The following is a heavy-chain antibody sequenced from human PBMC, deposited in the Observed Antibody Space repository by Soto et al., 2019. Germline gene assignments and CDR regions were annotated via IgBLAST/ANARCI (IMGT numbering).Heavy chain of an antibody. CDR2: LYRGGYI. J-gene: IGHJ6*02. D-gene: IGHD4-4*01. CDR3: ARPDENSFPSGLDV. Sequence: GGSLRLSCKVSGMSVGYYHLTWVRQSPGRGLEWVSILYRGGYIRYRDSVLGRFTISRDTSKNTLYLQMNYLTVEDTATYYCARPDENSFPSGLDVWGQGTTVTVSS. V-gene: IGHV3-53*01. CDR1: GMSVGYYH.